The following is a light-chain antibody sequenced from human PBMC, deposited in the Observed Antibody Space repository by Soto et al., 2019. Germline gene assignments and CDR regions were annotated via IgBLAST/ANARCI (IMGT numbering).Light chain of an antibody. V-gene: IGKV1-12*01. CDR1: QAVSTW. Sequence: DIQMTQSPSFVSASVGDRVTITCRASQAVSTWLAWYQQKPGDAPKLLLYAASTLQSGVPSRFSGSGSGTDFTLTIRSLQPEDFATYYCQQANSFPRTFGGGTTVESK. J-gene: IGKJ4*01. CDR3: QQANSFPRT. CDR2: AAS.